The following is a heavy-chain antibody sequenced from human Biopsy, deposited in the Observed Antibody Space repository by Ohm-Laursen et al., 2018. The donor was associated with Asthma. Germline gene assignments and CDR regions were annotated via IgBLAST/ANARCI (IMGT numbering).Heavy chain of an antibody. CDR3: ARNLPGYTYGPLED. CDR1: GASITTSPSY. V-gene: IGHV4-31*01. D-gene: IGHD5-18*01. CDR2: IYYSGET. Sequence: SETLFLTCTVSGASITTSPSYWSWLRLLPGKGLEWIGCIYYSGETFFNPSLKNPLFMSLDSSKNQFSLKMTSVTVADTAVYFCARNLPGYTYGPLEDWGQGTLVTVSS. J-gene: IGHJ4*02.